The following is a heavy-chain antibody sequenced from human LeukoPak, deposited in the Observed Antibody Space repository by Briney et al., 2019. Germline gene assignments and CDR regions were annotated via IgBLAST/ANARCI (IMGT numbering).Heavy chain of an antibody. D-gene: IGHD2/OR15-2a*01. CDR3: ARHRRIGTGDVVY. CDR2: IYYSGST. V-gene: IGHV4-39*01. Sequence: SETLSLTCTVSGGSISSSSYYWGWLRQPPGKGLEWIGSIYYSGSTYYNPSLKSRVTISVDTSKNQFSLKLSSVTAADTAVYYCARHRRIGTGDVVYWGQGILVTVSS. J-gene: IGHJ4*02. CDR1: GGSISSSSYY.